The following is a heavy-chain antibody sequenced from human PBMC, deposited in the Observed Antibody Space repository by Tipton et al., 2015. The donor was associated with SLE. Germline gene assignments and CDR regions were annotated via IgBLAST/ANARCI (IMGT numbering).Heavy chain of an antibody. V-gene: IGHV4-30-4*01. Sequence: TLSLTCTVSGGSISSGDYYWSWIRQPPGKGLEWIGYIYYSGSTYYNPSLKSRVTISVDRSKNQFSLKLSSVTAADTAVYYCARGHKYYYDSSGYYSDYWGQGTLVTVSS. D-gene: IGHD3-22*01. CDR1: GGSISSGDYY. CDR2: IYYSGST. CDR3: ARGHKYYYDSSGYYSDY. J-gene: IGHJ4*02.